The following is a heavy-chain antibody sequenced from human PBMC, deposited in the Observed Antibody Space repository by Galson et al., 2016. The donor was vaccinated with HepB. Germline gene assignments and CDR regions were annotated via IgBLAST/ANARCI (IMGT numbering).Heavy chain of an antibody. CDR3: ARARDTSSGWYLYYYYGMDV. CDR1: GDSISVSRYY. V-gene: IGHV4-61*05. CDR2: IYYSGST. D-gene: IGHD6-19*01. Sequence: SETLSLTCTVSGDSISVSRYYWGWIRQSPGKGLEWIGYIYYSGSTNYNPSLKSRVTISVDTSKNQFSLKLSSVTAADTAVYYCARARDTSSGWYLYYYYGMDVWGQGTTVTVSS. J-gene: IGHJ6*02.